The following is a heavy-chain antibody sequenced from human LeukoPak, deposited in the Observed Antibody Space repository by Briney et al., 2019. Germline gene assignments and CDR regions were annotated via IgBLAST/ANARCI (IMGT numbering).Heavy chain of an antibody. J-gene: IGHJ4*02. CDR2: INNSGST. V-gene: IGHV4-34*01. CDR3: ARGPPVLPRELLWFGELTSCEGR. Sequence: SEALSIPCAVYGGSFSGYYWSWIRRHPGKGVEWIGEINNSGSTNFNPSLNTRVTISVDSSKNQFSLKLSSVSAADTAVHYCARGPPVLPRELLWFGELTSCEGRWGQGTLVTVSS. CDR1: GGSFSGYY. D-gene: IGHD3-10*01.